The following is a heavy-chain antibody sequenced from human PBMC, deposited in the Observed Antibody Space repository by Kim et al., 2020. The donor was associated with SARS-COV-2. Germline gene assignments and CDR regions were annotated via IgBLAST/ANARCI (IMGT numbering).Heavy chain of an antibody. D-gene: IGHD3-9*01. V-gene: IGHV4-39*07. CDR3: AREGYYDILTGYPTYGMDV. CDR1: GGSISSSSYY. J-gene: IGHJ6*02. Sequence: SETLSLTCTVSGGSISSSSYYWGWIRQPPGKGLEWIGSIYYSGSTYYNPSLKSRVTISVDTSKNQFSLKLSSVTAADTAVYYCAREGYYDILTGYPTYGMDVWGQGTTVTVSS. CDR2: IYYSGST.